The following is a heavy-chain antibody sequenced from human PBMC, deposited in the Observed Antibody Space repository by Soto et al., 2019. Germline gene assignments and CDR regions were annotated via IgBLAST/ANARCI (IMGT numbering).Heavy chain of an antibody. D-gene: IGHD6-13*01. CDR1: GFSFSDYA. CDR3: AKRRPYSSGWYSPIFDY. V-gene: IGHV3-23*01. Sequence: VALRLSCAASGFSFSDYAMSWVRQAPGKGLEWVSVISESGGSTHYADSVRGRFTVSRDNSKNSLSLRMNSLRDEDTAVYFCAKRRPYSSGWYSPIFDYWGQGALVTVSS. CDR2: ISESGGST. J-gene: IGHJ4*02.